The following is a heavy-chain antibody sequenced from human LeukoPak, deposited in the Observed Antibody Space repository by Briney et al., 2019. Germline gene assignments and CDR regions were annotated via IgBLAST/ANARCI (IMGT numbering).Heavy chain of an antibody. CDR3: AGISGSYEDY. J-gene: IGHJ4*02. CDR2: IYYSGST. Sequence: SEILSLTCTVSGGSISSSSYYWGWIRQPPGKGLEWIGSIYYSGSTYYNPSLKSRVTISVDTSKNQFSLKLSSVTAADTAVYYCAGISGSYEDYWGQGTLVTVSS. V-gene: IGHV4-39*01. D-gene: IGHD1-26*01. CDR1: GGSISSSSYY.